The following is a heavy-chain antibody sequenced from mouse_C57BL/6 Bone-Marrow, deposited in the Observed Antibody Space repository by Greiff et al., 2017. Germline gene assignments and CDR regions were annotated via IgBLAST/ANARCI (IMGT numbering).Heavy chain of an antibody. CDR3: ARAGTAY. Sequence: QFQLQQPGAELVKPGASVKMSCKASGYTFTSYWITWVKQRPGQGLEWIGDFYPGSGSTNYNEKFKSKATLTVDTPSITAYMQLSSLTSEDSAVYYCARAGTAYWGQGTLVTVSA. J-gene: IGHJ3*01. V-gene: IGHV1-55*01. CDR2: FYPGSGST. D-gene: IGHD4-1*01. CDR1: GYTFTSYW.